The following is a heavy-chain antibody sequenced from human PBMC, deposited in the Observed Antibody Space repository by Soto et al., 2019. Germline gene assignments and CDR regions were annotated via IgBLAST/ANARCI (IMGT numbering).Heavy chain of an antibody. CDR3: AGASGWKFDY. CDR2: VDADGSGT. V-gene: IGHV3-74*01. CDR1: GFSFSSYG. Sequence: EVQLVESGGGLVQPGGSLRLSCAASGFSFSSYGMHWVRQAPGTGLVWVSGVDADGSGTTYAGSVKGRFSISRDNAKNTVSLQMNNLRAEDTAVYYCAGASGWKFDYWGLGVLVTVSS. J-gene: IGHJ4*02. D-gene: IGHD1-1*01.